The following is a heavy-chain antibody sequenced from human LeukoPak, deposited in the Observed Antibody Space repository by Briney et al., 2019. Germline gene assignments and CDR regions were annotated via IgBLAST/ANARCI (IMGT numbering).Heavy chain of an antibody. V-gene: IGHV1-18*04. CDR2: ISAYNGNT. J-gene: IGHJ5*02. CDR3: ARASHYYGSGSYYDLLSGWFDP. D-gene: IGHD3-10*01. Sequence: AASVKVCCKASGYTFTSYGISWVRQAPGQGLEWMGWISAYNGNTNYAQKLQGRVTMTTDTSTSTAYMELRSLRSDDTAVYYCARASHYYGSGSYYDLLSGWFDPWGQGTLVTVSS. CDR1: GYTFTSYG.